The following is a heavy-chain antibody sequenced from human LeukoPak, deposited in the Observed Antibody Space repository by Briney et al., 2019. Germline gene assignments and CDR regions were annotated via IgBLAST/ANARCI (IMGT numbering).Heavy chain of an antibody. CDR1: GFTFSNHG. J-gene: IGHJ5*02. CDR2: MRSKTDGGTT. Sequence: GGSLRLSCAASGFTFSNHGMNWVRQAPGKGLEWVGRMRSKTDGGTTEYAAPVKGRFTISRDDSKNTLYVQMNSLKTEDTAVYYCATSNLATWGQGTLVTVSS. CDR3: ATSNLAT. V-gene: IGHV3-15*01.